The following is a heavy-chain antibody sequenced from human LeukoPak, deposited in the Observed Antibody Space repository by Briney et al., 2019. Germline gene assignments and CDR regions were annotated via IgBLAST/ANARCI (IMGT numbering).Heavy chain of an antibody. D-gene: IGHD2-2*03. V-gene: IGHV4-59*12. CDR1: GGSISSYY. J-gene: IGHJ6*03. Sequence: SETLSLTCTVSGGSISSYYWSWIRQPPGQGLEWIGYIYYSGSTHYIPSLESRVTISVDTSKNQFSLQLSPVTAADTAVYYCARDSLDTVVVPATLMFYYYYYMDVWGKGTTVTISS. CDR3: ARDSLDTVVVPATLMFYYYYYMDV. CDR2: IYYSGST.